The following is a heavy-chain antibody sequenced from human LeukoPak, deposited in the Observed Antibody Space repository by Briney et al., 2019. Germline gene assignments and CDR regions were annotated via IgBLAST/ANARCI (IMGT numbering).Heavy chain of an antibody. CDR1: GFTFSNLW. Sequence: PGGSLRLSCAASGFTFSNLWMSWVRQAPGKGPKWVANIKQDGSDKYYVDSVKGRFTISRDNAKNSLYLQMNSLRAEDTAIYYCATSTAAAGTDWGQGTLVTVSS. J-gene: IGHJ4*02. D-gene: IGHD6-13*01. CDR2: IKQDGSDK. CDR3: ATSTAAAGTD. V-gene: IGHV3-7*03.